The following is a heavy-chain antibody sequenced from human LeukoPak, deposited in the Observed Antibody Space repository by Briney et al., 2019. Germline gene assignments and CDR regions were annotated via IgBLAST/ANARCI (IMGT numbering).Heavy chain of an antibody. V-gene: IGHV3-30*02. CDR3: AKGPDNYDIFGPLDY. D-gene: IGHD3-9*01. CDR2: IRYDGSNK. CDR1: GFIFSSYT. J-gene: IGHJ4*02. Sequence: GGSLRLSCAASGFIFSSYTMHWVRQAPGKGLEWVAFIRYDGSNKYYADSVKGRFTISRDNSKNTLYLQMNSLRAEDTAVYYCAKGPDNYDIFGPLDYWGQGTLVTVSS.